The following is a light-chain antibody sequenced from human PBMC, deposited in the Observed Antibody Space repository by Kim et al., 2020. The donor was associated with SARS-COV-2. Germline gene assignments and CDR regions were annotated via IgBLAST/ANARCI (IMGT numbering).Light chain of an antibody. Sequence: DRVTISCGARPSVINYCYWYQRRTEATPKRLSYKTSLLETGGPSRFSGSVSWTYFTLSPSSLQPQDLVTYYCQHYNGYPISFGEGTKVEIK. CDR2: KTS. CDR3: QHYNGYPIS. CDR1: PSVINY. J-gene: IGKJ4*01. V-gene: IGKV1-5*03.